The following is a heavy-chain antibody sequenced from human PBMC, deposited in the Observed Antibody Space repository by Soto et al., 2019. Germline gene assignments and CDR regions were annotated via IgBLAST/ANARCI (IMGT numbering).Heavy chain of an antibody. Sequence: ASVKVSCKASGYTFTSYDINWVRQATGQGLEWMGWISAYNGNTNYAQKLQGRVTMTTDTSTSTAYMELRSLRSDDTAVYYCARGPGEMATITPRYYYGMDVWGQGTTVTVSS. CDR1: GYTFTSYD. CDR3: ARGPGEMATITPRYYYGMDV. J-gene: IGHJ6*02. V-gene: IGHV1-18*01. D-gene: IGHD5-12*01. CDR2: ISAYNGNT.